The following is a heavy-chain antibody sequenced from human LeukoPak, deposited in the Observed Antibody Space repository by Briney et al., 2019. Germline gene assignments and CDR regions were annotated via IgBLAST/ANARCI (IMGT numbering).Heavy chain of an antibody. CDR1: GFTFSSYG. CDR3: AKDLGEYYYDSSGYYPDY. Sequence: GGSLRLSCVVSGFTFSSYGMSWVRQAPGKGLEWVSGISGSGTNTYYADSVKGRFTISRDNSKNTLYLQMNSLRAEDTAVYYCAKDLGEYYYDSSGYYPDYWGQGTLVTVSS. V-gene: IGHV3-23*01. D-gene: IGHD3-22*01. J-gene: IGHJ4*02. CDR2: ISGSGTNT.